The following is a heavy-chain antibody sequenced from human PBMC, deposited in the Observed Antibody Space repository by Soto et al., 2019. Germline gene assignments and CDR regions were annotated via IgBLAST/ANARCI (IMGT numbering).Heavy chain of an antibody. CDR2: INPSGGST. V-gene: IGHV1-46*01. J-gene: IGHJ3*02. Sequence: QVQLVQSGAEVKKPGASVKVSCKASGYTFTSYYMHWVRQAPGQGLEWMGIINPSGGSTSYAQKFQGRVTMTRDTSTSTVYMELSSLRSEDTAVYYCARGEVVTAIGDAFDIWGQGTMVTVSS. D-gene: IGHD2-21*02. CDR1: GYTFTSYY. CDR3: ARGEVVTAIGDAFDI.